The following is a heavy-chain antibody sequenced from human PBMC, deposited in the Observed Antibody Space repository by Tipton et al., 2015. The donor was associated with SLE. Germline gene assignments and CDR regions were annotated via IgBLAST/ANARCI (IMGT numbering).Heavy chain of an antibody. V-gene: IGHV4-59*11. D-gene: IGHD3-9*01. Sequence: TLSLTCTVSGDSITNHYWNWIRQPPGKGLEWIGYIHYNGTTHDNPSLKSRVTMSVDMSKNQFSLRLTSVTAADTAVYYCASQYYDILTGYPYYFDYWGQGTLVTVSS. J-gene: IGHJ4*02. CDR1: GDSITNHY. CDR2: IHYNGTT. CDR3: ASQYYDILTGYPYYFDY.